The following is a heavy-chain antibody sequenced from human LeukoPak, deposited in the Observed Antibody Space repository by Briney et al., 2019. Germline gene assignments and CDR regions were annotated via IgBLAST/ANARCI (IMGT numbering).Heavy chain of an antibody. Sequence: SETLSLTCTVSGGSISSYYWSWIRQPPGKGLEWIGYIYYSGSTYYNPSLKSRVTMSVDTSKNQFSLKLSSVTAADTAVYYCVRSSSSIFDYWGQGTLVTVSS. D-gene: IGHD6-6*01. CDR1: GGSISSYY. CDR2: IYYSGST. J-gene: IGHJ4*02. V-gene: IGHV4-59*04. CDR3: VRSSSSIFDY.